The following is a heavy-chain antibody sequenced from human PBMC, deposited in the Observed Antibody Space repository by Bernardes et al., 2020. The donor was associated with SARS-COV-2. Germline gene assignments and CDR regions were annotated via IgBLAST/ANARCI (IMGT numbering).Heavy chain of an antibody. D-gene: IGHD1-20*01. CDR3: ARGGNWFIYYYGMDV. V-gene: IGHV4-34*01. CDR2: INHSGST. CDR1: GGSFSGYY. Sequence: SETLSLTCAVYGGSFSGYYWSWIRQPPGKGLEWIGEINHSGSTNYNPSLKSRVTISVDTSKNQFSLKLSSVTAADTAVYYCARGGNWFIYYYGMDVWGQGTTVTVSS. J-gene: IGHJ6*02.